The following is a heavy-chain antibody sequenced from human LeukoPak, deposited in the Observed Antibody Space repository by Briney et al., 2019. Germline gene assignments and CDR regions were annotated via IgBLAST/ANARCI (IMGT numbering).Heavy chain of an antibody. CDR2: IWYDGSNK. CDR3: ARGPRQWLDYYYYYGMDV. Sequence: GRSLRLSCAASGFTFSSYGMHWVRQAPGKGLEWVAVIWYDGSNKYYADSVKGRFTISRDNSKNTLYLQMNSLRAEDTAVYYCARGPRQWLDYYYYYGMDVWAKGPRSPSP. D-gene: IGHD6-19*01. V-gene: IGHV3-33*01. CDR1: GFTFSSYG. J-gene: IGHJ6*02.